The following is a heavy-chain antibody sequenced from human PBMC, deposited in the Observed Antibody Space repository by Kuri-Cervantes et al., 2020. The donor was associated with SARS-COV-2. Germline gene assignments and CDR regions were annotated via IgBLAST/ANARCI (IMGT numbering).Heavy chain of an antibody. Sequence: GGSLRLSCAASGFTFISYAMTWVRQAPGKGLEWVSGISGRGGSTYYADSVKGRFTISRDNSKNTLFLQMSSLRAEDTAVYYCAKDPRSSGWYDYWGQGTLVTVSS. CDR3: AKDPRSSGWYDY. CDR2: ISGRGGST. J-gene: IGHJ4*02. D-gene: IGHD6-19*01. CDR1: GFTFISYA. V-gene: IGHV3-23*01.